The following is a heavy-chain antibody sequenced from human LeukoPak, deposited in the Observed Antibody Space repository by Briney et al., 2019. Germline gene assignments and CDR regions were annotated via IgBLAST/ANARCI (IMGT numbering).Heavy chain of an antibody. Sequence: GGSLRLSCAASGFTFSSYEMNWVRQAPGKGLEWVSYISSSGSTIYYADSVKGRFTISRDNAKNSLYLQMISLRAEDTAVYYCARTYYDILTGYNPYFDYWGQGTLVTVSS. CDR3: ARTYYDILTGYNPYFDY. J-gene: IGHJ4*02. CDR1: GFTFSSYE. V-gene: IGHV3-48*03. D-gene: IGHD3-9*01. CDR2: ISSSGSTI.